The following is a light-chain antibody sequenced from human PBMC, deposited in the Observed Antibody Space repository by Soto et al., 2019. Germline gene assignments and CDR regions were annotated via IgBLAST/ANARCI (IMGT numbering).Light chain of an antibody. V-gene: IGKV1-39*01. CDR2: AAI. J-gene: IGKJ4*01. CDR1: QSIRNY. CDR3: QQSYSTPLT. Sequence: DIQMTQSPSSLSASVGDRVTITCLASQSIRNYLNWYQQKPGKAPKLLIYAAISLQSGVPSRFSGSGSGTDFTLTISSLQPEDFATYYCQQSYSTPLTFGGGTKVDI.